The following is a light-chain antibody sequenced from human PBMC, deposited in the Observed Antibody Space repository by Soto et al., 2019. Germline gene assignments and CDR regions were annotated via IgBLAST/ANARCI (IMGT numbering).Light chain of an antibody. CDR3: QQSHNAPLT. Sequence: DIRMTQSPSSLSASVGDRVTLTCRASEDSISYLNWYQQQRGRAPTVLVYSATKLPSVVPSRFSGSGSRTEFTFTISSRPPEDFATYYCQQSHNAPLTFGGGTKVE. J-gene: IGKJ4*01. V-gene: IGKV1-39*01. CDR1: EDSISY. CDR2: SAT.